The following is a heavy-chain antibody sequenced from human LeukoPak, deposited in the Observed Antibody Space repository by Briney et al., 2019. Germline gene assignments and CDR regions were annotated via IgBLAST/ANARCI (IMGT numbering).Heavy chain of an antibody. D-gene: IGHD3-22*01. V-gene: IGHV3-21*01. Sequence: GGSLRLSCAATGFTFSDYYMSWVRQAPGKGLEWVSSIRSSSSYIYYAELVQGGFINARDNAKNSLYLKMNSLRAEDTAVYYCARKDCDSSGYYSAFDEWGQGTMVTVSS. J-gene: IGHJ4*02. CDR1: GFTFSDYY. CDR3: ARKDCDSSGYYSAFDE. CDR2: IRSSSSYI.